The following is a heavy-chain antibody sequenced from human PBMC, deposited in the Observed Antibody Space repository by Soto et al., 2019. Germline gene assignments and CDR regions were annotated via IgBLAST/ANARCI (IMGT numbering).Heavy chain of an antibody. CDR3: ARATPMIVVVN. Sequence: QVQLQESGPGLVKPSETLSLTCTVSGGSISSYYWSWIRQPPGKGLEWIGYIYYSGSTNYNPSLKSRVTISVDTSKNQFSLKLSSVTAADTAVYYCARATPMIVVVNWGQGTLVTVSS. CDR2: IYYSGST. D-gene: IGHD3-22*01. J-gene: IGHJ4*02. CDR1: GGSISSYY. V-gene: IGHV4-59*01.